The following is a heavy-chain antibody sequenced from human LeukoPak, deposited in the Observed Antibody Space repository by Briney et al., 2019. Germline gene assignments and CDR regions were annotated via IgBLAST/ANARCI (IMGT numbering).Heavy chain of an antibody. CDR3: ARHVSYNIIGSHWGGFDP. D-gene: IGHD3-22*01. J-gene: IGHJ5*02. Sequence: SETLSLTCAVSGYSISSGHFWGWIRQPPGKGLEWIGSIFQSGTTYYNPSLKSRVTISVDTSKNHFSLNLSSVTAADTDVYYCARHVSYNIIGSHWGGFDPWGQGTLVTVSS. V-gene: IGHV4-38-2*01. CDR1: GYSISSGHF. CDR2: IFQSGTT.